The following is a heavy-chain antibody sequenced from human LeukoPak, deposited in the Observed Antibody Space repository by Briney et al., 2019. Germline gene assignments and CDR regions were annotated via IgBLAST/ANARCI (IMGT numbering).Heavy chain of an antibody. Sequence: SETLSLTYDVSGYSISGGYVWGWIRPPPGMGLEWIGSTAHRGSTYYNPSLKGRVSISIDGSKNQFSLSLTSVTAADTAIYYCARVTRNSGWFFDYWGQGTLATVSS. J-gene: IGHJ4*02. CDR3: ARVTRNSGWFFDY. V-gene: IGHV4-38-2*01. D-gene: IGHD6-19*01. CDR1: GYSISGGYV. CDR2: TAHRGST.